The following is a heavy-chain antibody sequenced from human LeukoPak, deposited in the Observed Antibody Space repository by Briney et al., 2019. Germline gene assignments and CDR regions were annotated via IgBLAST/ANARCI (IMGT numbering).Heavy chain of an antibody. V-gene: IGHV1-46*01. D-gene: IGHD6-13*01. CDR1: GYTFTSNY. CDR2: IYPSGGST. J-gene: IGHJ4*02. CDR3: ARNLQQLTVFDY. Sequence: APVKVSCKASGYTFTSNYIHWVRQAPGQGLEWMGMIYPSGGSTSYAQKFQGRVTMTGDTSTSTDYMELSSLRSEDTAVYYCARNLQQLTVFDYWGQGTLVTVSS.